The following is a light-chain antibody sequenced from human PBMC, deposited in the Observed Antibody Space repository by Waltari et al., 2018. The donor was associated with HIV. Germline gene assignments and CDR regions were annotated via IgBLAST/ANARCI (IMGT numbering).Light chain of an antibody. CDR1: SSDVGGYNY. V-gene: IGLV2-8*01. CDR3: SSYAGSNNRV. CDR2: EVN. Sequence: QSALTQPPSASGSPGQSVTISCTGTSSDVGGYNYVPWYHQHPGKAPKLMSYEVNKRPSGVPDHFSCSKSGNTASLADSGLQAEDEAYYYCSSYAGSNNRVFGGGTKLTVL. J-gene: IGLJ2*01.